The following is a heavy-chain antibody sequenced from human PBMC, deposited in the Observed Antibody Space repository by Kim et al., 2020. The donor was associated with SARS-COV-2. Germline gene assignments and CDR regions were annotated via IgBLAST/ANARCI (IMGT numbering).Heavy chain of an antibody. Sequence: RVTISVDTSKNQFSLKLSSVTAADTAVYYCARGISYDFWRPLAYYYYMDVWGKGTTVTVSS. V-gene: IGHV4-34*01. D-gene: IGHD3-3*01. J-gene: IGHJ6*03. CDR3: ARGISYDFWRPLAYYYYMDV.